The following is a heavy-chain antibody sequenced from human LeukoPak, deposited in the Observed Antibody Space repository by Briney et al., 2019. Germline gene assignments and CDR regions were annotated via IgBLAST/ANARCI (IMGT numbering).Heavy chain of an antibody. D-gene: IGHD6-6*01. CDR2: IRFDGSDK. CDR1: GFTFSDYG. CDR3: ARGMWNWIAARAVLVNNWFDP. J-gene: IGHJ5*02. Sequence: GGSLRLSCAASGFTFSDYGMHWVRQAPGKGLEWLSFIRFDGSDKYYADSVKGRFTISKDNSKNTLYLYMNSLRAEDTAMYYCARGMWNWIAARAVLVNNWFDPWGQGTLVTVS. V-gene: IGHV3-30*02.